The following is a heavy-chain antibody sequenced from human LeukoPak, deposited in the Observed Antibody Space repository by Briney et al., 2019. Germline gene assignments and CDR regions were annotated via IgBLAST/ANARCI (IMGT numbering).Heavy chain of an antibody. CDR3: ARVRRGTAMAQFDY. Sequence: SETLSLTCTVSGGSISSHYWSWIRQPPGKGLEWIGYIYYSGSTNYNPSLKSRVTISVDTSKNQFSLKLSSVTAADTAVYYCARVRRGTAMAQFDYWGQGTLVTVSS. CDR2: IYYSGST. D-gene: IGHD5-18*01. CDR1: GGSISSHY. V-gene: IGHV4-59*11. J-gene: IGHJ4*02.